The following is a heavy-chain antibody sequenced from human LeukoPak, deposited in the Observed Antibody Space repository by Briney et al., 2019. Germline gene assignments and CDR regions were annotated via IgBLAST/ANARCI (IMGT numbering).Heavy chain of an antibody. Sequence: SETLSLTCTVSGGSISSYYWSWIRQPAGKGLEWIGRIYTSGSTNYNPSLKSRVSMSVDTSKNHFSLKLSSVTAADTAVYYCARDIGYYDSSGYPRDAFDIWGQGTMVTVSS. CDR1: GGSISSYY. D-gene: IGHD3-22*01. J-gene: IGHJ3*02. CDR2: IYTSGST. CDR3: ARDIGYYDSSGYPRDAFDI. V-gene: IGHV4-4*07.